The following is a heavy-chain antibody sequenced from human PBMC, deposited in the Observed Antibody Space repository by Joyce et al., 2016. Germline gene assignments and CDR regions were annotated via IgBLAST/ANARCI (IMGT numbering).Heavy chain of an antibody. V-gene: IGHV4-39*01. J-gene: IGHJ4*02. D-gene: IGHD4-17*01. CDR1: GDSISSGAYY. CDR3: ATRTRNYGYVNY. CDR2: ISHSGSV. Sequence: QLQLQESGPGVVKPSETLSLTCTVSGDSISSGAYYWGWIRQSLGKGLDWIGSISHSGSVYYNPSLNSRVNISADTSKTQFYLQMRSVSAADTAVYYCATRTRNYGYVNYWGQGTLVTVSS.